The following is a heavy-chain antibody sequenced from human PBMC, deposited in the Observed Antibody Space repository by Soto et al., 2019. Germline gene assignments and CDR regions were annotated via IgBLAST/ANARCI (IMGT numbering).Heavy chain of an antibody. V-gene: IGHV3-48*03. CDR1: GFTFSTYE. D-gene: IGHD6-13*01. J-gene: IGHJ4*02. Sequence: HPXGSLGRACTASGFTFSTYEFNGVRQAPGRGLEWISYISVSGNIIKYADSVKGRFTISRDNAENSLHLHMSSLRVDDTAVYFCVRDLMRASAAASLDYWGQGTQVTVSS. CDR2: ISVSGNII. CDR3: VRDLMRASAAASLDY.